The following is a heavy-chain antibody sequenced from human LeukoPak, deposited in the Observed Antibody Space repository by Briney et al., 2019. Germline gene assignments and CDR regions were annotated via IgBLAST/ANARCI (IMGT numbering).Heavy chain of an antibody. J-gene: IGHJ4*02. V-gene: IGHV3-11*05. D-gene: IGHD3-10*01. CDR2: ISSSTSYT. Sequence: GGSLRLSCVASGFTFIDYYMSWIRQAPGKGLEWVSYISSSTSYTNYADSVKGRFTISRDNAKKSLYLQMNSLRAEDTAVYYCAKEYYYGSGSYIPDYWGQGTLVTVSS. CDR3: AKEYYYGSGSYIPDY. CDR1: GFTFIDYY.